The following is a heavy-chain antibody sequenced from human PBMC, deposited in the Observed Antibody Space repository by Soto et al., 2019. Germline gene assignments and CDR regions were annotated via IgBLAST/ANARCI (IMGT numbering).Heavy chain of an antibody. J-gene: IGHJ6*03. Sequence: QVQLQESGPGLVKPSETLSLTCTVSGGSISSYYWSWIRQPPGKGLEWIGYIYYSGSTNYNPSLKSRVTIAVDTSKNQFSLKLSSVTAADTAVYYWARGAKYGPRRTYYMDVWGKGTTVTVSS. CDR1: GGSISSYY. V-gene: IGHV4-59*01. CDR2: IYYSGST. CDR3: ARGAKYGPRRTYYMDV. D-gene: IGHD1-7*01.